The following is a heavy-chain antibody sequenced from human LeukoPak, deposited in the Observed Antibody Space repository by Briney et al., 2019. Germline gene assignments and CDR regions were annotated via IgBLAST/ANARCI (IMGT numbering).Heavy chain of an antibody. CDR1: GYTFTSYD. J-gene: IGHJ6*02. Sequence: ASVKVSCRASGYTFTSYDINLVRQGPGQGLEWMGWMNPNSGNTGYAQKFQGRVTMTRNTSISTAYMELSSLRSEDTAVYYCARDREAVMDVWGQGTTVTVSS. V-gene: IGHV1-8*01. CDR2: MNPNSGNT. CDR3: ARDREAVMDV.